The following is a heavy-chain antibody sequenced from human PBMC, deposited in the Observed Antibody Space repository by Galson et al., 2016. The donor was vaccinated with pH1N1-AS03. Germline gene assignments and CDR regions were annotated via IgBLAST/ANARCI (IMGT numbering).Heavy chain of an antibody. CDR3: ASAGFPTPGFHY. V-gene: IGHV4-4*02. D-gene: IGHD2-15*01. CDR2: IYHSGTT. J-gene: IGHJ4*02. CDR1: GDSISSTNL. Sequence: TLSLTCAVSGDSISSTNLWTWVRQSPGKGLEWIGEIYHSGTTNYNPSLKSRVTISVDKSKNQFSLKVNSVNAAAPALSYCASAGFPTPGFHYWGQGALVTVSS.